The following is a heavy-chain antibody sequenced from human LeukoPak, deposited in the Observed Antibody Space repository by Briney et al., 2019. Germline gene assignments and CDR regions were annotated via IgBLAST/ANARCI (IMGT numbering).Heavy chain of an antibody. CDR2: ISGSGGST. J-gene: IGHJ4*02. D-gene: IGHD3-22*01. CDR3: ATFGPYYYDSSGYYLDY. CDR1: GFTFNNFW. Sequence: GGSLRLSCAASGFTFNNFWMTWVRQAPGKGLEWVSAISGSGGSTYYADSVKGRLTISRDNSKNTLYLQMNSLRAEDTAVYYCATFGPYYYDSSGYYLDYWGQGTLVTASS. V-gene: IGHV3-23*01.